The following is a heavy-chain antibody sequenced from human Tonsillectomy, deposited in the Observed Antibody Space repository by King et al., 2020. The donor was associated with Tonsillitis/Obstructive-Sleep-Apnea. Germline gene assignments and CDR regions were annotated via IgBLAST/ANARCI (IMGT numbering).Heavy chain of an antibody. Sequence: VQLVESGGGVVQPGRSLRLSCAASGFTFTTYAMHWVRQAPGKGLEWMAVISYDENYKYYADSVKGRFTISRDNSRNTLYLQMNSLRAEDSAVYYCAIGEAGIFGVVDPWGQGTLVTVSS. CDR3: AIGEAGIFGVVDP. D-gene: IGHD3-3*01. V-gene: IGHV3-30*04. CDR1: GFTFTTYA. CDR2: ISYDENYK. J-gene: IGHJ5*02.